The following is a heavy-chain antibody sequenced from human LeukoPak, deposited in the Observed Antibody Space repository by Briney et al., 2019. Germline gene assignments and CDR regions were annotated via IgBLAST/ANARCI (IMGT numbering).Heavy chain of an antibody. CDR1: GYTFTSCD. V-gene: IGHV1-8*01. CDR3: ARGGQWLRYFDY. J-gene: IGHJ4*02. D-gene: IGHD6-19*01. Sequence: ASVKVSCKASGYTFTSCDISWVRQATGQGLEWMGWMNPNSGNTGYAQKFQGRVTTTRNTSISTAYMELSSLRSEDTAVYYCARGGQWLRYFDYWGQGTLVTVSS. CDR2: MNPNSGNT.